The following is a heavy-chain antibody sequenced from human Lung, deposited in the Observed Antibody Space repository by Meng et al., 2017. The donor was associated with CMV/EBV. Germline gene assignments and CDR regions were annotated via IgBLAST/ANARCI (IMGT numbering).Heavy chain of an antibody. J-gene: IGHJ6*02. V-gene: IGHV4-59*01. CDR3: ARVSGYYYYGMDV. Sequence: SETLSLXXTVSGGSISSYYWSWIRQPPGKGLEWIGYIYYSGSTNYNPSLKSRVTISVDTSKNQFSLKLSSVTAADTAVYYCARVSGYYYYGMDVWGQGTTVXVSS. CDR2: IYYSGST. CDR1: GGSISSYY. D-gene: IGHD3-3*01.